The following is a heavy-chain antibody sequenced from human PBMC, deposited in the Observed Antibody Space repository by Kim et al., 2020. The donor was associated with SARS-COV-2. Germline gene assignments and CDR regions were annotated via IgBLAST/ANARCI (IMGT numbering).Heavy chain of an antibody. J-gene: IGHJ4*02. Sequence: GESLKISCKGSGYSFTSYWIGWVRQMPGKGLEWMGIIYPGDSDTRYSPSFQGQVTISADKSISTAYLQWSSLKASDTAMYYCARQDYDILTGYLSGYFDYWGQGTLVTVSS. CDR1: GYSFTSYW. V-gene: IGHV5-51*01. D-gene: IGHD3-9*01. CDR2: IYPGDSDT. CDR3: ARQDYDILTGYLSGYFDY.